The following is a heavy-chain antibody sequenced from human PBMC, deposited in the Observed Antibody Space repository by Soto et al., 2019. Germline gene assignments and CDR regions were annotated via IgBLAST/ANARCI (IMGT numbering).Heavy chain of an antibody. D-gene: IGHD3-22*01. J-gene: IGHJ1*01. Sequence: GASVKVSCKASGYTFTSYGISWVRQAPGQGLEWMGWISAYNGNTNYAQKLQGRVTMTTDTSTSTAYMELRSLRSDDTAVYYCARAQGLTYYYDSSGPQEYFQHWGQGTLVTVSS. CDR2: ISAYNGNT. CDR3: ARAQGLTYYYDSSGPQEYFQH. V-gene: IGHV1-18*01. CDR1: GYTFTSYG.